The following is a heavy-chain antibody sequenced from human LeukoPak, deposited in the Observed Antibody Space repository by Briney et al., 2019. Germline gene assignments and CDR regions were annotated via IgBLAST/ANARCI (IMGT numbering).Heavy chain of an antibody. CDR1: GDSVSSNSAA. CDR2: TYCRSRWYN. J-gene: IGHJ4*02. CDR3: ARDGAVAGTGSLDY. Sequence: SQTLSLTCAISGDSVSSNSAAWNWIRQSPSRGLEWLGRTYCRSRWYNDYAVSVKSRITINPDTSKNQFSLQLNSVTPEDTAAYYCARDGAVAGTGSLDYWGQGTLVTVSS. V-gene: IGHV6-1*01. D-gene: IGHD6-19*01.